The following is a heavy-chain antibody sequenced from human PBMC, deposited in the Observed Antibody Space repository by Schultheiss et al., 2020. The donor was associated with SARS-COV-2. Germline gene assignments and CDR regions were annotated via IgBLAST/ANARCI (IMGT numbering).Heavy chain of an antibody. CDR2: ISGSGGST. J-gene: IGHJ4*02. D-gene: IGHD3-3*01. Sequence: GGSLRLSCAASGFTFSSYDMHWVRQATGKGLEWVSAISGSGGSTYYADSVKGRFTISRDNSKNTLYLQMNSLRAEDTAVYYCARDRGYDFWSGLDYWGQGTLVTVSS. CDR3: ARDRGYDFWSGLDY. CDR1: GFTFSSYD. V-gene: IGHV3-23*01.